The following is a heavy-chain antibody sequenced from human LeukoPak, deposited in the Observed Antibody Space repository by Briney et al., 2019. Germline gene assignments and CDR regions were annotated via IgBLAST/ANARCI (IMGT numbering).Heavy chain of an antibody. CDR2: IYYSGST. Sequence: SETLSLTCTVSCGSISSYYWSWIRQPPGKGLEWIGYIYYSGSTNYNPSLKSRVTISVDTSKNQFSLKLSSVTAADTAVYYCARLALGGYGDFEYYFDYWGQGTLVTVSS. D-gene: IGHD4-17*01. V-gene: IGHV4-59*01. CDR1: CGSISSYY. J-gene: IGHJ4*02. CDR3: ARLALGGYGDFEYYFDY.